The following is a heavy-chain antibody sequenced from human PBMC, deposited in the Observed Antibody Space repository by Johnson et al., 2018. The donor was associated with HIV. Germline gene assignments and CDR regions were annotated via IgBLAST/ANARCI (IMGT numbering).Heavy chain of an antibody. CDR3: AREGVSGSYYDAFDL. CDR2: ISGSAGIT. Sequence: VQLVESGGGLVQRGGSLRLSCIASGFTFSSYAMSWVRQAPGKGLEWVSAISGSAGITYYADSVEGRFTISRDNSKNTLFLQMDSLRADDTAVYYCAREGVSGSYYDAFDLWGQGTMVTVSS. CDR1: GFTFSSYA. V-gene: IGHV3-23*04. J-gene: IGHJ3*01. D-gene: IGHD1-26*01.